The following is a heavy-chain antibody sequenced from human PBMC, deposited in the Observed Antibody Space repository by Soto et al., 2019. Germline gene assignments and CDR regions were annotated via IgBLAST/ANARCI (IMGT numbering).Heavy chain of an antibody. D-gene: IGHD2-2*01. Sequence: SETLSLTCAVSGGSISSNRRRSWVRPPPGKGLEWFGDIYHSGCTNYNPSLKSRVTISLDKSKNPFSLKLTTLTAADTAVYYCARDVHIVVVPTSLGAMDVWGQGTKVTVSS. J-gene: IGHJ6*02. CDR2: IYHSGCT. V-gene: IGHV4-4*02. CDR3: ARDVHIVVVPTSLGAMDV. CDR1: GGSISSNRR.